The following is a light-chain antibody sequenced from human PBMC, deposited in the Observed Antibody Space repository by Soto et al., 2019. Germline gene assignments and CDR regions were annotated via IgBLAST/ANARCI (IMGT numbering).Light chain of an antibody. CDR2: GAS. CDR3: QQSNDWPLS. J-gene: IGKJ4*01. V-gene: IGKV3-15*01. Sequence: EIVMTQSPATLSVSPGERVTLSCRASQSVNSNLAWYQQNPGQAPRLLIYGASTRATGIPARFSGSGSGTEFTLTISSLQSEDFGVYYCQQSNDWPLSFGGGTKVDFK. CDR1: QSVNSN.